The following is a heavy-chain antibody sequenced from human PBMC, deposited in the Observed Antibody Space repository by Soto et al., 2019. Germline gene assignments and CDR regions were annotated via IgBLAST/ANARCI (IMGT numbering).Heavy chain of an antibody. CDR2: ISPSGSP. V-gene: IGHV4-30-2*01. D-gene: IGHD2-8*01. Sequence: LSLTCSVSGGSVNSGGYSWSWIRQPPGKGLEWIGFISPSGSPAYNPSLKSRVTISVDRSNNQISLEISSVTAADTAVYYCTRGVLAWGPGTLVTVSS. CDR1: GGSVNSGGYS. J-gene: IGHJ5*02. CDR3: TRGVLA.